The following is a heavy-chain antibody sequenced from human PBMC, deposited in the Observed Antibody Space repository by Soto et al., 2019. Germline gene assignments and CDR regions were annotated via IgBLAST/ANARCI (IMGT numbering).Heavy chain of an antibody. CDR3: ARDPIGPGIFDY. V-gene: IGHV3-33*01. CDR2: IWNDASVK. CDR1: EFTFSSYG. D-gene: IGHD1-26*01. J-gene: IGHJ4*02. Sequence: GGSLRLSCVASEFTFSSYGMHWVRQAPGKVLEGVAVIWNDASVKYYAESVKGRFTISRDNTKSTMYLQMNSLRAEDTAVYYCARDPIGPGIFDYWGQGTLVTVSS.